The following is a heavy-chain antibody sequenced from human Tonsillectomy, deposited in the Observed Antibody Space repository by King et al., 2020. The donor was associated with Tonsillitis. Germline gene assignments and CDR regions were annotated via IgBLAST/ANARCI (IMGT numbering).Heavy chain of an antibody. CDR2: ISYDGSNK. V-gene: IGHV3-30-3*01. CDR1: GFTFSSYA. J-gene: IGHJ6*02. CDR3: ATEAYSKIHYGMDV. D-gene: IGHD4-11*01. Sequence: VQLVESGGGVVKPGRSLRLSCAASGFTFSSYAMHWVRQAPGKGLEWVAVISYDGSNKYYADSVKGRFTISRDNSKNTLYLQMNSLRAEDTAVYYCATEAYSKIHYGMDVWGQGTTVTVSS.